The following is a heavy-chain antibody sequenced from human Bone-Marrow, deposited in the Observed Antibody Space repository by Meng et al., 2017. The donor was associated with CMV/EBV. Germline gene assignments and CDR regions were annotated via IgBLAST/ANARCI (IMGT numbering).Heavy chain of an antibody. CDR2: INPSGGST. CDR1: GYTFTSYY. D-gene: IGHD6-19*01. Sequence: SVKVSCKASGYTFTSYYMHWVRQAPGQGLEWMGIINPSGGSTSYAQKFQGRVTITADKSTSTAYMELSSLRSEDTAVYYCAMYSSGWYGDYYYYYGMDVWGQGTTVTVSS. V-gene: IGHV1-46*01. CDR3: AMYSSGWYGDYYYYYGMDV. J-gene: IGHJ6*02.